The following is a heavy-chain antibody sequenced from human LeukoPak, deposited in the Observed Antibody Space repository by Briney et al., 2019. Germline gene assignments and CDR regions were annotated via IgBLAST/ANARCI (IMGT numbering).Heavy chain of an antibody. CDR2: IFHSGST. CDR3: ARGAADRNNYYYYIDV. J-gene: IGHJ6*03. V-gene: IGHV4-4*02. CDR1: GGSISSGNW. D-gene: IGHD1/OR15-1a*01. Sequence: SETLSLTCALSGGSISSGNWWSWVRQPPGKGLEWIGEIFHSGSTNYNPSLKSRVTISVDTSKNQFSLKLTSVTAADTAVYYCARGAADRNNYYYYIDVWGKGTTVTVSS.